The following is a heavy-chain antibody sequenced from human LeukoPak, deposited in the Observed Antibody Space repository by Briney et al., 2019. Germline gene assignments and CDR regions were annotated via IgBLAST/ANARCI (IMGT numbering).Heavy chain of an antibody. V-gene: IGHV1-2*02. CDR3: VRSNGWYSTYFDY. CDR2: INPNSGDT. J-gene: IGHJ4*02. CDR1: KYTFTGYY. Sequence: ASVKVSCKASKYTFTGYYMHWVRQAPGQGLEWMGWINPNSGDTDYAQNFQGRVTMTRDTSISTAYMELSWLRSDDTAVYYCVRSNGWYSTYFDYWGQGTLVTVSS. D-gene: IGHD6-19*01.